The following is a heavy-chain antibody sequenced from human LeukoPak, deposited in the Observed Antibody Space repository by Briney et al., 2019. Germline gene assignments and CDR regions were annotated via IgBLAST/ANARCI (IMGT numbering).Heavy chain of an antibody. CDR1: GFTFSSYS. V-gene: IGHV3-53*01. Sequence: GGSLRLSCAASGFTFSSYSMNWVRQAPGKGLEWVSVIYSGGSTYYADSVKGRFTISRDNSKNTLYLQMNSLRAEDTAVYYCARGLLSRDWGQGTLVTVSS. J-gene: IGHJ4*02. CDR2: IYSGGST. D-gene: IGHD2-21*01. CDR3: ARGLLSRD.